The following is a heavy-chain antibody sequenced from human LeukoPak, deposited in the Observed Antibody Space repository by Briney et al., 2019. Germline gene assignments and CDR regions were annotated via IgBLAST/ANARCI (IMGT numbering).Heavy chain of an antibody. D-gene: IGHD5/OR15-5a*01. J-gene: IGHJ5*02. V-gene: IGHV4-30-4*01. CDR1: GGSVSSGDYY. CDR3: AGLVSRAHPYWFDP. CDR2: IYYSGST. Sequence: SETLSLTCTVSGGSVSSGDYYWSWIRQPPGKGLEWIGYIYYSGSTYYNPSLKSRVTISVDTSKNQFSLKLSSVTAADTAVYYCAGLVSRAHPYWFDPWGQGTLVTVSS.